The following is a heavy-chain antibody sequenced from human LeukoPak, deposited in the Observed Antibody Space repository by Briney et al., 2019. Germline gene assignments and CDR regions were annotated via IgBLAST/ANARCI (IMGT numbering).Heavy chain of an antibody. Sequence: PSGTLSLTCAVSGGSIGSIEWFSWVRQTPGKGLEWIGESHQTGSTNYNPSLKSRVTISVDTSKNQFSLKLSSVTAADTAVYYCARTDSSGYFRAGTGDAFDIWGQGTMVTVSS. D-gene: IGHD3-22*01. CDR1: GGSIGSIEW. CDR3: ARTDSSGYFRAGTGDAFDI. V-gene: IGHV4-4*02. CDR2: SHQTGST. J-gene: IGHJ3*02.